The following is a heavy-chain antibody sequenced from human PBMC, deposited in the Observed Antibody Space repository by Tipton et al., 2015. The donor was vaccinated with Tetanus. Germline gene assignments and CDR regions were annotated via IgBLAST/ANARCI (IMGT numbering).Heavy chain of an antibody. CDR3: ARGTGDY. CDR1: GGSIRSGSYQ. D-gene: IGHD1-14*01. Sequence: TLSLTCTVSGGSIRSGSYQWNWIRQPPGKGLEWLAYTSPSGRTNSNYPLKSRITISQDMSKNQFSLRLASVTAADTAVYYCARGTGDYWGQGTLVTVSS. J-gene: IGHJ4*02. CDR2: TSPSGRT. V-gene: IGHV4-61*01.